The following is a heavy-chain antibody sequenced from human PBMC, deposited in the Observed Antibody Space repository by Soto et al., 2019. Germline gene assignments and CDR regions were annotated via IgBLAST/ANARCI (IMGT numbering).Heavy chain of an antibody. J-gene: IGHJ4*02. CDR3: GGEFPAGSESEEGRILEWVFFDY. CDR2: ISAYNGNT. V-gene: IGHV1-18*01. D-gene: IGHD3-3*01. Sequence: ASVKVSCKASGYTFTSYGISWVRQAPGQGLEWMGWISAYNGNTNYAQKLQGRVTMTTDTSTSTAYMELRSLRSDDKALYCWGGEFPAGSESEEGRILEWVFFDYWGQGTLVTVSS. CDR1: GYTFTSYG.